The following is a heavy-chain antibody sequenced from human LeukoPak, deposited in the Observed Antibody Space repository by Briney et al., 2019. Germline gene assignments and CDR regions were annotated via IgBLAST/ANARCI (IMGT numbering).Heavy chain of an antibody. CDR1: GFTFSSYA. CDR2: ISYDGSNK. D-gene: IGHD5-12*01. J-gene: IGHJ4*02. V-gene: IGHV3-30-3*01. CDR3: ARDVDIVATIGFDY. Sequence: GGSLRLSCAASGFTFSSYAMHWVRQAPGKGLEWVAVISYDGSNKYYADSVKGRFTISRDNSKNTLYLQMNSLRAEDTAVYYCARDVDIVATIGFDYWGQGTLVTVS.